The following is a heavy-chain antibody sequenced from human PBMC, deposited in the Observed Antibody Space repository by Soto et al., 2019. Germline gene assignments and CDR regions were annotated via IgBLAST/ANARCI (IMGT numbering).Heavy chain of an antibody. V-gene: IGHV2-5*02. CDR1: GFSISTNGVG. Sequence: QITLKESGPTLVKSTQTLTLTCTFSGFSISTNGVGVGWIRQPPGKALEWLALIYWDDDKSYRPSLKSRLTITKDTSKNQVVLTMTNMDPVDTATYFCAHRGSDTFFTYWGQGTLVTVSS. CDR2: IYWDDDK. CDR3: AHRGSDTFFTY. D-gene: IGHD3-10*01. J-gene: IGHJ4*02.